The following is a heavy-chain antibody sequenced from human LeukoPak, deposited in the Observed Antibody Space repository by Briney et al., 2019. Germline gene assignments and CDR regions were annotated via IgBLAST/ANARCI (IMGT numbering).Heavy chain of an antibody. CDR1: GYTFTGYY. Sequence: ASVKVSCKASGYTFTGYYMHWVRQAPGQGLEWMGWINPNSGGTNYAQKFQGRVTMTRDTSISTAYMELSGLRSDDTAVYYCARDRPGEVGATLGYWGQGTLVTVSS. J-gene: IGHJ4*02. CDR2: INPNSGGT. CDR3: ARDRPGEVGATLGY. D-gene: IGHD1-26*01. V-gene: IGHV1-2*02.